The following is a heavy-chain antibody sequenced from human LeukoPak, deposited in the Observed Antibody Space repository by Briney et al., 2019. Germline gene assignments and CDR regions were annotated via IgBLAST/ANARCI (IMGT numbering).Heavy chain of an antibody. CDR3: ARYSSSSPFDY. Sequence: GGSQRLSCAASGFTFSSYSMNWVRQAPGKGLEWVSSISSSSSYIYYADSVKGRFTISRDNAKNSLYLQMNSLRAEDTAVYYCARYSSSSPFDYWGQGTLVTVSS. D-gene: IGHD6-6*01. CDR2: ISSSSSYI. J-gene: IGHJ4*02. V-gene: IGHV3-21*01. CDR1: GFTFSSYS.